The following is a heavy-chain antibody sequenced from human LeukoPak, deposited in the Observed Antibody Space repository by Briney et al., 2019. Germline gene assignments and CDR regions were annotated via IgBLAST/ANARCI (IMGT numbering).Heavy chain of an antibody. Sequence: GGSLRLSCVASGFTFSSYSMNWVRQAPGKGLEWVSSISSSGNYIYYADSVKGRFTISRDNANNSLYLQMNSLRAEDTAVYYCARSYGDEYWGQGTLVTVSS. CDR3: ARSYGDEY. V-gene: IGHV3-21*01. CDR2: ISSSGNYI. CDR1: GFTFSSYS. J-gene: IGHJ4*02. D-gene: IGHD4-17*01.